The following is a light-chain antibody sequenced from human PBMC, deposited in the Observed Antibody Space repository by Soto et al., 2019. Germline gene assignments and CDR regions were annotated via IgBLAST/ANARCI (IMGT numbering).Light chain of an antibody. V-gene: IGLV3-9*01. J-gene: IGLJ2*01. CDR2: GDS. Sequence: SYELTQPLSVSVALGQTARITCGGNRSGSQNVHWYQQKPGQAPVLVIYGDSNRPSGIPERFSGSNPGNTATLTISRAQAGDEADYYCQVWDSSTVIFGGGTKLTVL. CDR1: RSGSQN. CDR3: QVWDSSTVI.